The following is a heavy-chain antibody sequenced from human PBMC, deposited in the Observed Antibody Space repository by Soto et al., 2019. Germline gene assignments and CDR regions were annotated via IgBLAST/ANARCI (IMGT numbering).Heavy chain of an antibody. Sequence: GGSLRLSCAASGFTFSSYAMSWVRQAPGKGLEWVSAISGSGGSTYYADSVKGRFTISRDNSKNTLYLQMNSLRAEDTAVYYCAKEIWFGESTREPYGMDVWGQGTTVTVSS. CDR2: ISGSGGST. J-gene: IGHJ6*02. CDR3: AKEIWFGESTREPYGMDV. CDR1: GFTFSSYA. V-gene: IGHV3-23*01. D-gene: IGHD3-10*01.